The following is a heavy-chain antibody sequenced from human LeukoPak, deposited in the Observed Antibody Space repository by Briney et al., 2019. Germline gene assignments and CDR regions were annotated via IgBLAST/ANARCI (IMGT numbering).Heavy chain of an antibody. J-gene: IGHJ4*02. D-gene: IGHD2-15*01. CDR2: ISGSGGST. V-gene: IGHV3-23*01. CDR3: AKAIGYCSGGSCYEYYFDY. Sequence: PGGSLRLSCAASGFTFNSYAMSWVRQAPGKGLEWVSAISGSGGSTYYADSVKGRFTISRDNSKNTLYLQMNSLRAEDTAVYYCAKAIGYCSGGSCYEYYFDYWGQGTLVTVST. CDR1: GFTFNSYA.